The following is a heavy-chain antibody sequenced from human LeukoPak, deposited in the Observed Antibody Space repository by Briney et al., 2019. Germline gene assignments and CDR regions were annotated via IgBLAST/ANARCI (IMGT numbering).Heavy chain of an antibody. Sequence: ASVKVSCKTSGYAFTNYGITWVRQAPGQGLEWMGIINPSGGSTSYAQKFQGRVTMTRDTSTSTVYMELSSLRSEDTAVYYCARDPTVVTPQYGMDVWGQGTTVTVSS. V-gene: IGHV1-46*01. J-gene: IGHJ6*02. CDR1: GYAFTNYG. CDR2: INPSGGST. CDR3: ARDPTVVTPQYGMDV. D-gene: IGHD4-23*01.